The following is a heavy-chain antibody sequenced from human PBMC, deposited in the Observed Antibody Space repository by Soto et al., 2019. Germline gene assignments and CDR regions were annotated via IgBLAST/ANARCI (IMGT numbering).Heavy chain of an antibody. J-gene: IGHJ6*02. Sequence: GESLKISCKGSGYSFTSYWIGWVRQMPGKGLEWMGIIYPGDSDTRYSPSFQGQVTISADKSISTAYLQWSSLKASDTAMYYCARLSYSSSRYCYYGMDVWGQGTTVTVSS. D-gene: IGHD6-13*01. CDR1: GYSFTSYW. V-gene: IGHV5-51*01. CDR3: ARLSYSSSRYCYYGMDV. CDR2: IYPGDSDT.